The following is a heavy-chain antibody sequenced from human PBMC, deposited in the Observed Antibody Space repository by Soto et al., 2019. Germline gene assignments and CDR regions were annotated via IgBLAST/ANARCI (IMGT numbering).Heavy chain of an antibody. J-gene: IGHJ4*02. CDR3: ARVILYCSSTSCYGPTKFDY. D-gene: IGHD2-2*01. Sequence: ASVKVSCNSSGYTITYRYLHWVQQANGQGLEWMGWISAYNGNTNYAQKLQGRVTMTTDTSTSTAYMELRSLRSDDTAVYYCARVILYCSSTSCYGPTKFDYWGQGTLVTVSS. CDR2: ISAYNGNT. CDR1: GYTITYRY. V-gene: IGHV1-18*04.